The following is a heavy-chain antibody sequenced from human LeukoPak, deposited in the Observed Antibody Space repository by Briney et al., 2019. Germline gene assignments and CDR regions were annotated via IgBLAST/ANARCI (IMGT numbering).Heavy chain of an antibody. CDR2: ISGSGGST. J-gene: IGHJ4*02. V-gene: IGHV3-23*01. D-gene: IGHD2-2*01. CDR3: AKDIKGIVVVPAAIPH. Sequence: PGGSLRRSCGAAGCTCSSYAMSWVRQAPGKGLEWVSAISGSGGSTYYADSVKGRFTISRDNSKNTLYLQMNSLRAEDTAVYYCAKDIKGIVVVPAAIPHWGQGTLVTVSS. CDR1: GCTCSSYA.